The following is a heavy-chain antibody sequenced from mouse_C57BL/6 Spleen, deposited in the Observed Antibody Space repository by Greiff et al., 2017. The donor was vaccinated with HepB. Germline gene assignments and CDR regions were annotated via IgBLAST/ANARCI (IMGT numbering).Heavy chain of an antibody. CDR3: ARGGYGSGGTAY. CDR2: IYPGDGDT. Sequence: QVQLKQSGPELVKPGASVKISCKASGYAFSSSWMNWVKQRPGKGLEWIGRIYPGDGDTNYNGKFKGKATLTADKSSSTAYMQLSSLTSEDSAVYFCARGGYGSGGTAYWGQGTLVTVSA. CDR1: GYAFSSSW. V-gene: IGHV1-82*01. D-gene: IGHD1-1*01. J-gene: IGHJ3*01.